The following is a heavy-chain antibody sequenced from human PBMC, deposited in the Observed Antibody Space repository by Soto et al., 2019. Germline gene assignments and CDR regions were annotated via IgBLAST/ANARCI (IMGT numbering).Heavy chain of an antibody. CDR2: INAGNGNT. CDR3: ARGCSGASCYYYYGMDV. Sequence: GASVKVSCKASGYTFTSYAMHWVRQAPGQRLEWMGWINAGNGNTKYSQKFQGRVTFTRDTSASTAYMELSSLRSEDTAVYYCARGCSGASCYYYYGMDVWGQGTTVTVSS. V-gene: IGHV1-3*01. D-gene: IGHD2-15*01. CDR1: GYTFTSYA. J-gene: IGHJ6*02.